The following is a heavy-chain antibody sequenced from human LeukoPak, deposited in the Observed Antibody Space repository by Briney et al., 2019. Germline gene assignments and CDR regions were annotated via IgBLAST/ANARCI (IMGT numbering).Heavy chain of an antibody. CDR3: ARTYCSSTSCLVDY. Sequence: GVSLRLSCAASGFTFSSYSMHWVRQAPGKGLEYVSAISSSGGSTYYANSVKGRFTISRDNSKNTLYLQMGSLRAEDMAVYYCARTYCSSTSCLVDYWGQGTLVTVSS. CDR2: ISSSGGST. J-gene: IGHJ4*02. D-gene: IGHD2-2*01. CDR1: GFTFSSYS. V-gene: IGHV3-64*01.